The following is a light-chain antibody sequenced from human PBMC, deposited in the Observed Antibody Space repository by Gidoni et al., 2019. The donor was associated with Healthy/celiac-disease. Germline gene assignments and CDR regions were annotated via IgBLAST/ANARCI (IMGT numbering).Light chain of an antibody. J-gene: IGLJ2*01. CDR3: CSYAGSSTLV. Sequence: QSALTQPASVSGSPGPSFTLPCTGTSSDVGSYNHVSWNQKNAGKAPKLMINDDRKRPSGVSNRFSGSKSGNSASLTISGLQAEDEADYYCCSYAGSSTLVFGGGTKLTVL. CDR2: DDR. V-gene: IGLV2-23*01. CDR1: SSDVGSYNH.